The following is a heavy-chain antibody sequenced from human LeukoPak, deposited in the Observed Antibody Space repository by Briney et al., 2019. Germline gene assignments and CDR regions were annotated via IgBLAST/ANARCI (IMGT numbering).Heavy chain of an antibody. CDR1: GFTVSSNY. CDR3: AKGSSGGRPYYFDY. V-gene: IGHV3-53*01. D-gene: IGHD3-22*01. Sequence: PGGSLRLSCAASGFTVSSNYMSWVRQAPGKGLEWISTISNDGVYTFHADSVKGRLTISRDNSKNTLYLQMDSLRAEDTAIYYCAKGSSGGRPYYFDYWGQGTLVTVSS. J-gene: IGHJ4*02. CDR2: ISNDGVYT.